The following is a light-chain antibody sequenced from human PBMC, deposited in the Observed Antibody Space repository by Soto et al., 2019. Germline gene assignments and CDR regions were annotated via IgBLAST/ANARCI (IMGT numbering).Light chain of an antibody. Sequence: QSVLTQPPSVSGAPGQRVTISCTGSSSNIGAGYDGHWYQQLPGTAPKLHIYGNSNRPSGVPDRFPGSKSGTSASLALTGLQAEDEADYYCQSYDSSLSAVVFGGGTQLTVL. CDR1: SSNIGAGYD. CDR3: QSYDSSLSAVV. V-gene: IGLV1-40*01. CDR2: GNS. J-gene: IGLJ2*01.